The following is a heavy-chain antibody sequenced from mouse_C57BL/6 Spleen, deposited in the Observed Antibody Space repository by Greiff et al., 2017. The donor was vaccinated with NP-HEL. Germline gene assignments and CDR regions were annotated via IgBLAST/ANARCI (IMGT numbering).Heavy chain of an antibody. CDR2: IDPNSGGT. J-gene: IGHJ1*03. CDR1: GYTFTSYW. Sequence: QVQLQQPGAELVKPGASVKLSCKASGYTFTSYWMHWVKQRPGRGLEWIGRIDPNSGGTKYNEKFKSKATLPVDKPSSTAYMQLSSLTSEDSAVYYCARRELDYYGSSWYFDVWGTGTTVTVSS. V-gene: IGHV1-72*01. D-gene: IGHD1-1*01. CDR3: ARRELDYYGSSWYFDV.